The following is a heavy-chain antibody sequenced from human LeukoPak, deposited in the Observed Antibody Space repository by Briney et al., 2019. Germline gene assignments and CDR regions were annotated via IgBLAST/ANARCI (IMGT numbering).Heavy chain of an antibody. D-gene: IGHD2-15*01. CDR3: AKAEGYCSGTWCFRWFDW. V-gene: IGHV1-69*13. Sequence: ASVKVSCKASGGTFSSYAISWVRQAPGQGLEWMGGIIPIFGTANYAQKFQGRVTITADESTGTAYMELSSLRSEDTAVYYCAKAEGYCSGTWCFRWFDWWGQGTLVTVSS. CDR1: GGTFSSYA. J-gene: IGHJ4*02. CDR2: IIPIFGTA.